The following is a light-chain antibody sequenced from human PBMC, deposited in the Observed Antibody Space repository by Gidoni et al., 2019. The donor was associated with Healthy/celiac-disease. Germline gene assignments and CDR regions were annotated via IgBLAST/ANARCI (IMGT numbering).Light chain of an antibody. J-gene: IGKJ3*01. CDR2: GAS. V-gene: IGKV3-15*01. Sequence: EILMTQSPATLSVSPGERATLSCRASQSVSSNFAWYQQKPGQAPRLLIYGASTRATGIPARFSGSGSGTEFTLTISSLQSEDFAVYYCQQYNNWPRGTFGPGTKVDIK. CDR1: QSVSSN. CDR3: QQYNNWPRGT.